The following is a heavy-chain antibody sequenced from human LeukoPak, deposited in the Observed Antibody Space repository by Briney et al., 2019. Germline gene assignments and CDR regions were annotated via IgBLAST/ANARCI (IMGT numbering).Heavy chain of an antibody. CDR3: ARYGSGSYWSLNYFDY. D-gene: IGHD3-10*01. CDR2: ISYDGSNQ. V-gene: IGHV3-30*03. J-gene: IGHJ4*02. Sequence: PGGSLRLSCAASGFTLSGYGMHWVRQAPGKGLEWVAVISYDGSNQYYADSVKGRFTISRDNAKKSLYLQMNSLRTEDTAVYYCARYGSGSYWSLNYFDYWGQGTLVTVSS. CDR1: GFTLSGYG.